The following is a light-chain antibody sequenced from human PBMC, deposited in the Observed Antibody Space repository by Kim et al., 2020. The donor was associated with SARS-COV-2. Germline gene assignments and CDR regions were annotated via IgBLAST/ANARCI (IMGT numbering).Light chain of an antibody. V-gene: IGKV2-30*02. CDR2: KVS. J-gene: IGKJ1*01. CDR1: RSLGHSDGDMF. CDR3: MHSTFWPRT. Sequence: DLVLTQSPLSLTVTLGQPASISCRSSRSLGHSDGDMFLNWYQQRPGQSPRRLIYKVSNRDSGVPDRFSGSGSGSDFTLKISKVEAEDVGTYYCMHSTFWPRTFGQGTKVDIK.